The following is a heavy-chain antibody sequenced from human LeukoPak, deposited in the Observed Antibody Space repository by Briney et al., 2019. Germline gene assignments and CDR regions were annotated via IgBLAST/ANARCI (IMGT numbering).Heavy chain of an antibody. CDR2: ISGSSSVGGT. CDR3: AKAPKPGAITLVRGVRSLYHYMDV. D-gene: IGHD3-10*01. CDR1: GFTVSSNS. J-gene: IGHJ6*03. Sequence: GGSLRLSCTVSGFTVSSNSMSWVRQAPGKGLEWVSAISGSSSVGGTSYSDPVRVGLPISRANSKTTVYLQMHSLSGEDTAVYYGAKAPKPGAITLVRGVRSLYHYMDVWGKGTTVTISS. V-gene: IGHV3-23*01.